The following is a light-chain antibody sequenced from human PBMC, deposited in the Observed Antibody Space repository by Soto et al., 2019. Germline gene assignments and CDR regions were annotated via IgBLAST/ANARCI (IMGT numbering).Light chain of an antibody. Sequence: GAIVTITCRASESIRTWLAWHQQKPGRAPKLLISQASSLESGVPSRFRGSGSGTEFTLTIGSLQPDDFSTYYCQQYYSFPWTFGQGTKVDIK. J-gene: IGKJ1*01. CDR2: QAS. V-gene: IGKV1-5*03. CDR3: QQYYSFPWT. CDR1: ESIRTW.